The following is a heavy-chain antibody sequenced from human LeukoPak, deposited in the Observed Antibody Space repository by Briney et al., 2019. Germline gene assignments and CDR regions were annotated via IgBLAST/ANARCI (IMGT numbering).Heavy chain of an antibody. CDR3: XXXXXXXXXXXXXXXXYYYYYYMDV. Sequence: CAISXDSVSSNSAAWNWIRQSPSRGLEWLGRTYYRSKLYNDYAVSVKSQITINQDTSKNKFSLQLNSGTPEDTAVXXXXXXXXXXXXXXXXXXXYYYYYYMDVWGKGTTVTVSS. V-gene: IGHV6-1*01. CDR2: TYYRSKLYN. J-gene: IGHJ6*03. CDR1: XDSVSSNSAA.